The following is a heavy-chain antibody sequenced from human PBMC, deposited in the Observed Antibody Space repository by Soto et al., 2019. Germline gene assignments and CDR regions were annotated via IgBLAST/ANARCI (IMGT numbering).Heavy chain of an antibody. CDR1: GFNFGSYI. J-gene: IGHJ4*02. D-gene: IGHD6-19*01. V-gene: IGHV3-21*01. CDR3: ACGTVAQTFDA. CDR2: ISFSSHYI. Sequence: GGSLRLSCVASGFNFGSYIMDWVRQAPGKGLGWVAFISFSSHYIYYADSIRGRFTVSRDNARNSLYLQLNSLTDEDTAVYYCACGTVAQTFDAWGQGTLVTVSS.